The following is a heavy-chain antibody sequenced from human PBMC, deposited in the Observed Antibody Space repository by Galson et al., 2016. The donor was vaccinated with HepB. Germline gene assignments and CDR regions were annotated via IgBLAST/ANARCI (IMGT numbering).Heavy chain of an antibody. J-gene: IGHJ5*02. CDR2: ISDSGHST. Sequence: SLRLSCAASGFTFSNYAMSWVRQAPGKGLEWVSAISDSGHSTYYADSVQGRFTLSRDNSENTLDLQMNSLTVEDTAVYYCARAVRGSLLSDPWGQGTLVTVSS. D-gene: IGHD3-22*01. V-gene: IGHV3-23*01. CDR1: GFTFSNYA. CDR3: ARAVRGSLLSDP.